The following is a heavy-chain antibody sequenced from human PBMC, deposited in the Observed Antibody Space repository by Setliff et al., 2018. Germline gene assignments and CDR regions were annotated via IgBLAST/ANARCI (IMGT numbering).Heavy chain of an antibody. V-gene: IGHV3-23*01. Sequence: PGGSLRLSCVASTFTFSKYAMSWVRQAPGKGLEWVSTIIGSGISTYYSDSVQGRFTISRDNHKNTLHLQMNSLRVEDTAIYYCAKSPHDFWSGRVFFDYWGQGMLVTVSS. CDR3: AKSPHDFWSGRVFFDY. J-gene: IGHJ4*01. D-gene: IGHD3-3*01. CDR1: TFTFSKYA. CDR2: IIGSGIST.